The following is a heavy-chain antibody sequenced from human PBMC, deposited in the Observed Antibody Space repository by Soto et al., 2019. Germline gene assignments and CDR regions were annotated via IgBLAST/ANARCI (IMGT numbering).Heavy chain of an antibody. V-gene: IGHV1-18*01. CDR2: ISPSNGNR. CDR1: GYTFTSSY. D-gene: IGHD1-26*01. CDR3: ARGGGAHYRFDP. J-gene: IGHJ5*02. Sequence: QVQLVQSGPELRKPGASVKVSCKASGYTFTSSYLTWVRQAPGRGLEWVGWISPSNGNRNYAQKLQGRVTMTTDTSTSTVYMELRSLRPDDTAVYYCARGGGAHYRFDPWGQGTQVTVSS.